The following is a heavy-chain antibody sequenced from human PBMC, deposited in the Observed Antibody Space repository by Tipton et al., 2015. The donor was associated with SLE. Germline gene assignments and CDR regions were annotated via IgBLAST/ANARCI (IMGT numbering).Heavy chain of an antibody. V-gene: IGHV4-34*01. CDR3: ARGGYTNAFDI. J-gene: IGHJ3*02. CDR2: INHSGST. CDR1: GGSFSGYY. Sequence: TLSLTCAVYGGSFSGYYWIWIRQPPGKGLEWIGEINHSGSTNYNPSLKSRVTISVDTSKNQFSLKLSSVTAADTAVYYCARGGYTNAFDIWGQGTMVTVSS. D-gene: IGHD6-13*01.